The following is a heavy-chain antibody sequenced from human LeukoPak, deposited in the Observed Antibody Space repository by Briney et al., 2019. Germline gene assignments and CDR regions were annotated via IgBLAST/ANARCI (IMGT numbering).Heavy chain of an antibody. CDR2: TYYRSKWSN. V-gene: IGHV6-1*01. Sequence: SQPLSLTCAISGDSVSSNSAAWNWIRLSPSRGLEWLGRTYYRSKWSNDYAVSVKSRVTISPDTSKNQFSLRLNSVTPEDTAVYYCARGLYTSSYYFFDSWGRGTPVAVSS. J-gene: IGHJ4*02. CDR1: GDSVSSNSAA. CDR3: ARGLYTSSYYFFDS. D-gene: IGHD2-2*01.